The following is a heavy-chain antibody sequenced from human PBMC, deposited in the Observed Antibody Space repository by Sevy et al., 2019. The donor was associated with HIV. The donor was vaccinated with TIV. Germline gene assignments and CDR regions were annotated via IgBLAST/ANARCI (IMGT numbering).Heavy chain of an antibody. D-gene: IGHD6-13*01. V-gene: IGHV4-4*07. CDR1: GGSISSYS. CDR3: ARDFGYSSTWYPHYFDY. Sequence: SENLSLTCTVSGGSISSYSWGWIRQPAGKGLEWLGRLQTSGSTNYNPSLKSRLTMSVDTSKNQFSLKLNSVTAADTAVYYCARDFGYSSTWYPHYFDYWGQGILVIVSS. CDR2: LQTSGST. J-gene: IGHJ4*02.